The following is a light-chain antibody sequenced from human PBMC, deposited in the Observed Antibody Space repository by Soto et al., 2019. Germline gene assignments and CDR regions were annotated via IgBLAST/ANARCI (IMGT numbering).Light chain of an antibody. CDR1: QTVSGIY. Sequence: EIVLTQSPGTLSLSPGERATLSCRASQTVSGIYLAWYQQKPGQAPRLLIYGASSRATGIPDRFSGSGSGTDFTLTVSRLEPEDSAVYYCQQYGTSPPFTFGQGTKVEIK. CDR2: GAS. CDR3: QQYGTSPPFT. J-gene: IGKJ2*01. V-gene: IGKV3-20*01.